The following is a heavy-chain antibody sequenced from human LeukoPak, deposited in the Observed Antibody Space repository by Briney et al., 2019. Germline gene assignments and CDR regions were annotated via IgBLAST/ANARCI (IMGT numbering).Heavy chain of an antibody. CDR1: GYSFTSYW. Sequence: GESLKISCKGSGYSFTSYWIGWVRQMPGKGLEWMGIIYPGDSDTRYSPSFQGQVTISADKSVSTAYLQWSSLKASDTAIYYCARLGGSCIADNCYSGFDYYYGMDVWGQGTTVTVSS. V-gene: IGHV5-51*01. D-gene: IGHD2-15*01. CDR3: ARLGGSCIADNCYSGFDYYYGMDV. J-gene: IGHJ6*02. CDR2: IYPGDSDT.